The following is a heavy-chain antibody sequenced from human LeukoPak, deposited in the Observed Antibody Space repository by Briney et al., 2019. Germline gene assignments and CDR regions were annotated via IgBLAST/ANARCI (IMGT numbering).Heavy chain of an antibody. CDR3: ARDPRSGYCSSTSCYLYGAFDI. CDR1: GGTFSNYA. CDR2: IIPMFGTA. D-gene: IGHD2-2*01. J-gene: IGHJ3*02. Sequence: ASVKVSCKASGGTFSNYAINWVRQAPGQGLEWMGGIIPMFGTANYAQKFQGRVTITTDESTSTAYMELSSLRSEDTAVYYCARDPRSGYCSSTSCYLYGAFDIWGQGTMVTVSS. V-gene: IGHV1-69*05.